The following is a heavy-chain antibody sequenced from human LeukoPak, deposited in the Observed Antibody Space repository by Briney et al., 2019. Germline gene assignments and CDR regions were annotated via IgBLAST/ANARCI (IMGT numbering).Heavy chain of an antibody. CDR1: GGSISSSSYY. D-gene: IGHD1-26*01. CDR3: ARGSYSRWELTRRFYNYYGMDV. Sequence: PSETMSLTCTVSGGSISSSSYYWGWIRQPPGKGLEWIGEINHSGSTNYNPSLKSRVTISVDMSKNQFSLKLSSVTAVDTAVYYCARGSYSRWELTRRFYNYYGMDVWGQGTTVTVSS. J-gene: IGHJ6*02. CDR2: INHSGST. V-gene: IGHV4-39*07.